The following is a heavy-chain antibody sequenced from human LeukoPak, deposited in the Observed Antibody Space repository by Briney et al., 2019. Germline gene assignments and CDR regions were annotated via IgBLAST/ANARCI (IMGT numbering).Heavy chain of an antibody. D-gene: IGHD1-1*01. J-gene: IGHJ6*02. CDR2: ISYDGSNE. CDR3: AKGGNDFYYYGLDV. Sequence: GGSLRLSCAVSGFTFSSYAVHWVRQAPGRGLEWVAVISYDGSNEYYVDPVKGRFNISRDNSKNTLYLQMHSLRVEDTARYYCAKGGNDFYYYGLDVWGQGTTVAVSS. V-gene: IGHV3-30-3*01. CDR1: GFTFSSYA.